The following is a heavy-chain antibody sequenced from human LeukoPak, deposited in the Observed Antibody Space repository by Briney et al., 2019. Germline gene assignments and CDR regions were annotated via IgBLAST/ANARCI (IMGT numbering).Heavy chain of an antibody. CDR3: ATGLPLEY. D-gene: IGHD4-11*01. Sequence: PGGSLRLSCAVSGFTFSDYTMNWVRKAPGKGLEWVSNIRSTSGAIYYADSVKGRFTISRDNAKNSLYLQMNSLRDEDTAVYYCATGLPLEYWGQGTLVTVSS. J-gene: IGHJ4*02. CDR2: IRSTSGAI. V-gene: IGHV3-48*02. CDR1: GFTFSDYT.